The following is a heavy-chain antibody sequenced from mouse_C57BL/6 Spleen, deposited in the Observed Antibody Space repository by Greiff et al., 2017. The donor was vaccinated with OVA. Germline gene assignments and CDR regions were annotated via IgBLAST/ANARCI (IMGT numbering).Heavy chain of an antibody. CDR3: TTNYGSRFAY. CDR1: GFNIKDDY. V-gene: IGHV14-4*01. J-gene: IGHJ3*01. Sequence: VQLKQSGAELVRPGASVKLSCTASGFNIKDDYMHWVKQRPEQGLEWIGWIDPENGDTEYASKFQGKATITADTSSNTAYLQLSILTSEDTAVYYCTTNYGSRFAYWGQGTLVTVSA. D-gene: IGHD1-1*01. CDR2: IDPENGDT.